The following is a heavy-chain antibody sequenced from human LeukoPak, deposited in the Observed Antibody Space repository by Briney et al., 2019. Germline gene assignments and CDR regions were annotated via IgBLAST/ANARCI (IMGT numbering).Heavy chain of an antibody. J-gene: IGHJ4*02. CDR1: GFTFTTYA. CDR3: AKSHSVEQRGYFDY. Sequence: GGSLRLSCAASGFTFTTYAMSWVRQAPGKGLEWVSTIANDGGSTYYADSVKGRFTISRDNSKNTVYLQMNSLRAEDLAVYYCAKSHSVEQRGYFDYWGQGTLVPVSS. D-gene: IGHD1/OR15-1a*01. CDR2: IANDGGST. V-gene: IGHV3-23*01.